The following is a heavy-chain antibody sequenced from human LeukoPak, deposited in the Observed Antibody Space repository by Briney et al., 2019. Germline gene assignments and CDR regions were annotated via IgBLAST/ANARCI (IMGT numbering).Heavy chain of an antibody. V-gene: IGHV4-59*01. D-gene: IGHD2-21*01. CDR2: IYYSGST. CDR1: GGSISSYY. Sequence: PSETLSLTCTVSGGSISSYYWSWIRQPPGKGLEWIGYIYYSGSTNYNPSLKSRVTISVDTSKNQFSLKLSSVTAADTAVYYCARAYCGGDCYPPYNWFDPSGQGTLVTVSS. CDR3: ARAYCGGDCYPPYNWFDP. J-gene: IGHJ5*02.